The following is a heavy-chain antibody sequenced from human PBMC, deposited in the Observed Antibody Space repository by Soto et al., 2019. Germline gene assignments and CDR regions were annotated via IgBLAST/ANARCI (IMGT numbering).Heavy chain of an antibody. J-gene: IGHJ4*02. CDR2: IIPILGIA. V-gene: IGHV1-69*02. CDR1: GGTFSSYT. CDR3: ATLGEYSSGWSPGFDY. Sequence: SVKVSCKASGGTFSSYTISWVRQAPGQGLEWMGRIIPILGIANYAQKFQGRVTITADKSTSTAYMELSSLRSEDTAVYYCATLGEYSSGWSPGFDYWGQGTLVTVSS. D-gene: IGHD6-19*01.